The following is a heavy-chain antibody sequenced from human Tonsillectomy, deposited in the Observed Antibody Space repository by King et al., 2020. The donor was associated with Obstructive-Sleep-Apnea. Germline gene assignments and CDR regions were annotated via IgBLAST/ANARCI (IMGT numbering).Heavy chain of an antibody. J-gene: IGHJ4*02. CDR2: INTNNVNT. CDR3: ATFSSAWYFDY. CDR1: GYTFGTYG. Sequence: VQLVESGAEVKKPGASVKVSCKTSGYTFGTYGITWVRQAPGQGLEWMGWINTNNVNTDYAQKLQGRVTMTTDASTTTAYMELRSLRSDDTAVYYCATFSSAWYFDYWGQGTLVTVSS. D-gene: IGHD6-19*01. V-gene: IGHV1-18*01.